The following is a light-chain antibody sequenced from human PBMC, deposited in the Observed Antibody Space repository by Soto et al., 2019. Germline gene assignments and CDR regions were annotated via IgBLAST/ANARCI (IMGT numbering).Light chain of an antibody. CDR1: QSVSSSY. J-gene: IGKJ4*01. CDR2: GAS. V-gene: IGKV3-20*01. Sequence: EIVLTQSPRTLSLSPGERATLSCRASQSVSSSYLAWYQQKPGKAPRLLVYGASSRASGVPDRFSGSGSGTDFTLTISRLEPEDFAVYYCQQHSSSLLTFGGGTKVDI. CDR3: QQHSSSLLT.